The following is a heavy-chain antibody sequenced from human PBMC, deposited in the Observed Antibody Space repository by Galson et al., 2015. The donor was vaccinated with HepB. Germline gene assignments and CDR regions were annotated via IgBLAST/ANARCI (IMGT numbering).Heavy chain of an antibody. CDR1: GYTFTSYG. V-gene: IGHV1-18*01. CDR3: ASSGSLFGIYYYYMDV. J-gene: IGHJ6*03. D-gene: IGHD3-10*02. Sequence: SVKVSCKASGYTFTSYGISWVRQAPGQGLEWTGWISAYNGNTNYAQKLQGRVTMTTDTSTSTAYMELRSLRSDDTAVYYCASSGSLFGIYYYYMDVWGKGTTVTVSS. CDR2: ISAYNGNT.